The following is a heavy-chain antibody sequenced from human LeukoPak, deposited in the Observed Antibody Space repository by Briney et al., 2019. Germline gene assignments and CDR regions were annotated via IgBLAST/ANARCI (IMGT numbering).Heavy chain of an antibody. CDR3: ARVAYSSSWYAHRVYNWFDP. J-gene: IGHJ5*02. V-gene: IGHV4-39*07. Sequence: SETLSLTCTVSGVSISSSNSYWGWIRQPPGKGLEWIGSIYYSGNTYYNASLKSQVSISIDTSKNQFSLKLSSVTAADTAVYYCARVAYSSSWYAHRVYNWFDPWGQGTLVTVSS. CDR1: GVSISSSNSY. CDR2: IYYSGNT. D-gene: IGHD6-13*01.